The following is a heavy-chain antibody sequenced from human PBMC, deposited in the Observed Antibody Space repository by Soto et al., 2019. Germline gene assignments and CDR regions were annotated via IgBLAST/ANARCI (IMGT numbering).Heavy chain of an antibody. Sequence: SETLSLTCAVSGGSISGSNWWSWVRQPPGKGLEWIGEIYHSGSTNYNPSLKSRVTISVDKSKNQFSLKLSSVTAADTAVYYCARCYGSGSSYYYYYGMDVWGQGTTVTVS. CDR1: GGSISGSNW. CDR2: IYHSGST. V-gene: IGHV4-4*02. J-gene: IGHJ6*02. CDR3: ARCYGSGSSYYYYYGMDV. D-gene: IGHD3-10*01.